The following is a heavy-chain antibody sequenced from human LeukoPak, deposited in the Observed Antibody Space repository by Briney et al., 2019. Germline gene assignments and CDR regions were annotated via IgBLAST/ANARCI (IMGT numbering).Heavy chain of an antibody. J-gene: IGHJ6*02. CDR1: GGTFSSYA. D-gene: IGHD3-3*01. CDR2: IIPIFGTA. CDR3: ARADDFWSGYPHSTYYGMDV. V-gene: IGHV1-69*13. Sequence: ASVKVSCKASGGTFSSYAISWVRQDPGQGLEWMGGIIPIFGTANYAQKFQGRVTITADESTSTAYMELSSLRSEDTAVYYCARADDFWSGYPHSTYYGMDVWGQGTTVTVSS.